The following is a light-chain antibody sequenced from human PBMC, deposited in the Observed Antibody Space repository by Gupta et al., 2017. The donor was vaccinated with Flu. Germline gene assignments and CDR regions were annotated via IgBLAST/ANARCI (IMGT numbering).Light chain of an antibody. Sequence: EIVLTQSPATLSLSPGEGVTLSCTASQDISTYLDWYQHKPGQAPMLLIYEASNRATGITARFRGSGSGTDVTLTISSRVPEEFAGYYCQQRSNWPPYSFGQGTXLEMK. CDR2: EAS. J-gene: IGKJ2*03. V-gene: IGKV3-11*01. CDR3: QQRSNWPPYS. CDR1: QDISTY.